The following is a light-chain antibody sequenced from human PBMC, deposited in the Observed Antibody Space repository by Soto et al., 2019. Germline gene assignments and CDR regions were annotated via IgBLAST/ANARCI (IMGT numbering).Light chain of an antibody. CDR3: CSYAGSSAYF. CDR2: DDI. CDR1: SSDVGNYNL. Sequence: QSALTQPASVSGSPGQSITISCTGTSSDVGNYNLVSWYQQHPGKAPKLMIYDDIKRPSGVSNRFSGSKSGNTASLTISGLQAEDEADYYCCSYAGSSAYFFGSGTKVTVL. V-gene: IGLV2-23*01. J-gene: IGLJ1*01.